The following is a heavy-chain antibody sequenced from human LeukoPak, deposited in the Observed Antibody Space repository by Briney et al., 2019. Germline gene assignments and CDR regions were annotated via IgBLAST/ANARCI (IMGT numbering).Heavy chain of an antibody. CDR3: AKDFVVVPGNVNYFDY. Sequence: QTGGSLRLSCVVSGFTFSSYAMSWVRQAPGKGLEWVSAISGSGDNTYYADSVKGRFTVSRDNSKNTLYVQMKSLRAEDTAVYYCAKDFVVVPGNVNYFDYWGQGTLVTVSS. CDR2: ISGSGDNT. CDR1: GFTFSSYA. J-gene: IGHJ4*02. V-gene: IGHV3-23*01. D-gene: IGHD2-21*02.